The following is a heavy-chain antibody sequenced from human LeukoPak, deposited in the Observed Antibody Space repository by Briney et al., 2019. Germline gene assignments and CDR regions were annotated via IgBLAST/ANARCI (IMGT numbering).Heavy chain of an antibody. CDR2: IYGDAST. Sequence: GGSLRLSCAASGFTVTSNYMSWVRQAPGKGLEWVSVIYGDASTYYADSVKGRFTISRHNSKNTLYLQMNSLRTEDTAVYYCARPNYVWRTYRGAIDVWGQGTTVTVSS. D-gene: IGHD3-16*01. J-gene: IGHJ6*02. CDR3: ARPNYVWRTYRGAIDV. CDR1: GFTVTSNY. V-gene: IGHV3-53*04.